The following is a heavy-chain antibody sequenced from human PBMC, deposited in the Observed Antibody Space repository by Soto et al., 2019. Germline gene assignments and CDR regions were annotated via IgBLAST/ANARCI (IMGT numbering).Heavy chain of an antibody. D-gene: IGHD3-22*01. CDR1: GFTFSSYA. CDR2: ISGSGRDT. CDR3: AKRDGYYLDF. V-gene: IGHV3-23*01. J-gene: IGHJ4*02. Sequence: GGSLRLSCAASGFTFSSYAMSWVRQAPGKGLEWVSAISGSGRDTYYVDSVKGRFTISRDNSKNTLYLQMSSLRVEDTAVYYCAKRDGYYLDFWGPGTLVTVSS.